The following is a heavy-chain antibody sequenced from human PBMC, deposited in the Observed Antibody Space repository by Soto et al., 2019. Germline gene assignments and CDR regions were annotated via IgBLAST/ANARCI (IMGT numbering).Heavy chain of an antibody. CDR1: GGSISSGGYY. J-gene: IGHJ6*03. V-gene: IGHV4-31*03. Sequence: QVQLHESGPGLVKPSQTLSLTCTVSGGSISSGGYYWSWIRQHPGKGLEWIGYIYYSGSTYYNPSLKSRVTISVDTSKNQFSLKLSSVTAADTAMYHCARDPGRYYYMDVWGKGTTVTVSS. CDR2: IYYSGST. CDR3: ARDPGRYYYMDV.